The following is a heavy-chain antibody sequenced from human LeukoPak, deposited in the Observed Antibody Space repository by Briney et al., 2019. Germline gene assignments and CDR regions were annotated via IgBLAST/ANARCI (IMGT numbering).Heavy chain of an antibody. CDR3: ARHAYYYDSSGYYYGGNIAFDI. J-gene: IGHJ3*02. V-gene: IGHV1-18*01. D-gene: IGHD3-22*01. CDR1: GYTFTSYG. CDR2: ISAYNGNT. Sequence: GASVKVSCKASGYTFTSYGISWVRQAPGQGLEWMGWISAYNGNTNYAQKLQGRVTMTTDTSTSTAYMELRSLRSDDTAVYYCARHAYYYDSSGYYYGGNIAFDIWGQGTVVTVSS.